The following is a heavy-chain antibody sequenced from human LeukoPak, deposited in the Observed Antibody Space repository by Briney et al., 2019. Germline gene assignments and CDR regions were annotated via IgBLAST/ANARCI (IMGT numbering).Heavy chain of an antibody. V-gene: IGHV4-4*07. CDR3: ARDAPLMQDLDYYDRNL. CDR1: GGSISSYY. J-gene: IGHJ4*02. Sequence: SETQSLTCTVSGGSISSYYWSWIRQPAGKGLEWIGRIYTSGSTNYNPSLKSRVTISVDTSKNQFSLKLSSVTAADTAVYYCARDAPLMQDLDYYDRNLWGQGTLVTVSS. CDR2: IYTSGST. D-gene: IGHD3-22*01.